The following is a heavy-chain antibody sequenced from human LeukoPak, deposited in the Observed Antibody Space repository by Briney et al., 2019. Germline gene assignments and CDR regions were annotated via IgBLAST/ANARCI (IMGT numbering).Heavy chain of an antibody. J-gene: IGHJ4*02. CDR2: IYYSGST. CDR1: GGSISSSSYY. Sequence: PSETLSLTCTVSGGSISSSSYYWGWLRQPPGKGREWIGSIYYSGSTYYNPSLKSRVTISVDTSKNQFSLKLSSVTAADTAVYYCARHLTGVTVTKPPDYWGQGTLVTVSS. V-gene: IGHV4-39*01. CDR3: ARHLTGVTVTKPPDY. D-gene: IGHD4-17*01.